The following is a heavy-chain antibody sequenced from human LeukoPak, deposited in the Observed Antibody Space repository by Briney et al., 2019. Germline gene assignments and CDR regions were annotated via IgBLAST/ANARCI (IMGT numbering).Heavy chain of an antibody. V-gene: IGHV4-34*01. CDR2: INHSGST. D-gene: IGHD6-19*01. CDR1: GGSLSGYY. J-gene: IGHJ6*03. CDR3: ARGRGAVAGNLYYYYMDV. Sequence: SETLCLTCAVYGGSLSGYYWSWIRQPPGKGLEWIGEINHSGSTNYNPSLKSRVTISVDTSKNQFSLKLSSVTAADTAVYYCARGRGAVAGNLYYYYMDVWGKGTTVTVSS.